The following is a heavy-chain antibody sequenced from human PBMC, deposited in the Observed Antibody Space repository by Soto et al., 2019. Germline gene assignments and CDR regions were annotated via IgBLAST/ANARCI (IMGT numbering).Heavy chain of an antibody. J-gene: IGHJ4*02. D-gene: IGHD2-2*01. CDR1: GGSFSGYY. Sequence: SETLSLTCAVYGGSFSGYYWSWIRQPPGKGLEWIGEINHSGSTNYNPSLKSRVTISVDTSKNQFSLKLSSVTAADTAVYYCARGDPGYCSSTSCYRIAAAGTNFEYWGQGTRVTVSS. V-gene: IGHV4-34*01. CDR2: INHSGST. CDR3: ARGDPGYCSSTSCYRIAAAGTNFEY.